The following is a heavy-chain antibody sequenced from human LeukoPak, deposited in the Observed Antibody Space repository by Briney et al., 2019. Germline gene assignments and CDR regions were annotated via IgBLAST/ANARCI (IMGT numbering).Heavy chain of an antibody. CDR2: ISSSSSTI. Sequence: PGGSLRLSCAASGFTFSSYSMNWVRQAPGKGLEWVSYISSSSSTIYYADSVKGRFTISRDNAKNSLYLQMNSLRAEDTAVYYCASRREYWGQGTLVTVSS. CDR3: ASRREY. J-gene: IGHJ4*02. V-gene: IGHV3-48*04. CDR1: GFTFSSYS. D-gene: IGHD5-24*01.